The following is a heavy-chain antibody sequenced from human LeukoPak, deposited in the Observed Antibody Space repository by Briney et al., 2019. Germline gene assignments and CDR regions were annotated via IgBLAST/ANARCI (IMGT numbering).Heavy chain of an antibody. CDR2: ISGSGGST. CDR3: AKDSTTSGSYYGMDV. J-gene: IGHJ6*02. CDR1: GFAFNNCV. V-gene: IGHV3-23*01. Sequence: GGSLRLSCAASGFAFNNCVMTWVRQAPGKGLEWVSSISGSGGSTYYTDSVKGRFTISRDNSKNTLYLQMNSLRAEHTAVYYCAKDSTTSGSYYGMDVWGQGTTVTVSS. D-gene: IGHD3-3*01.